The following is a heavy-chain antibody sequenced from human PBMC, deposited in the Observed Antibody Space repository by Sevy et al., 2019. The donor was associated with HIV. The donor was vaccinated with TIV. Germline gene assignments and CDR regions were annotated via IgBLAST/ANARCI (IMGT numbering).Heavy chain of an antibody. Sequence: SETLSLTCTVSGGSISSSSYYWGWIRQPPGKGLEWIGSIYYSGSTYYNPSLKSRVTISVDTSKNQFSLRLGSVTAAETAVYYCARHDTMVRGVNGLYNWFDPWGQGTLVTVSS. D-gene: IGHD3-10*01. CDR2: IYYSGST. V-gene: IGHV4-39*01. J-gene: IGHJ5*02. CDR3: ARHDTMVRGVNGLYNWFDP. CDR1: GGSISSSSYY.